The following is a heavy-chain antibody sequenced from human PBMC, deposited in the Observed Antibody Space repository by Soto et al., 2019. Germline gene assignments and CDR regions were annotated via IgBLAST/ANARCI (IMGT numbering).Heavy chain of an antibody. D-gene: IGHD2-15*01. CDR3: ARDGYCSGGSCYSLGY. CDR1: GGTFNTYA. CDR2: IIPIFGPT. V-gene: IGHV1-69*06. J-gene: IGHJ4*02. Sequence: QVQLVQSGAEVKKPGSSVKVSCKASGGTFNTYAINWVRQAPGQGLEWMGGIIPIFGPTNYTQKFQGRVTITADISTSTAYMELSSLRSADTAVYYCARDGYCSGGSCYSLGYWGQGTLVTVSS.